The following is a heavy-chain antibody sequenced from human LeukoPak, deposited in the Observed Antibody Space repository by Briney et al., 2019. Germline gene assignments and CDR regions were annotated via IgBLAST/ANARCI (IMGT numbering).Heavy chain of an antibody. CDR3: ARDWLAGNPYHAFDL. D-gene: IGHD3-22*01. V-gene: IGHV3-7*01. J-gene: IGHJ3*01. Sequence: PGGSLRLSCAASGFTFSRYWMSWVRQAPGKGLECVANIKEDGSEKYYVDSLKGRFTISRDNANNSLYLQMNSLRAEDTAVYYCARDWLAGNPYHAFDLWGKGTMVTVSS. CDR1: GFTFSRYW. CDR2: IKEDGSEK.